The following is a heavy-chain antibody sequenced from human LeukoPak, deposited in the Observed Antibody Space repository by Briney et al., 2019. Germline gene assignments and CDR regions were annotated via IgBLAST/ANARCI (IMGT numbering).Heavy chain of an antibody. Sequence: ASVNVSFKASGYTLTEFSMHWVRHATGYGLERVRGFDPEDGETIYAQKSQGRVTMTEDTSTHTVYMELSRLRPEDTAVYYCAPGTMIVAYGMDVWGQGTTGTVSS. D-gene: IGHD3-22*01. V-gene: IGHV1-24*01. J-gene: IGHJ6*02. CDR2: FDPEDGET. CDR1: GYTLTEFS. CDR3: APGTMIVAYGMDV.